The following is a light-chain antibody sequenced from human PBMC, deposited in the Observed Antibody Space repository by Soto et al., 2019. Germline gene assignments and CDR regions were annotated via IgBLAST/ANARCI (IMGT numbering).Light chain of an antibody. CDR1: QSISLY. J-gene: IGKJ5*01. V-gene: IGKV1-39*01. CDR2: ASS. CDR3: QQSYTTPVT. Sequence: DIQMTQSPSSLSASVGDRVTITCRASQSISLYLSWYLQKPGKAPELLIYASSSLQSGVPSRFSGSGSGTDFTLTISSLQPEDFATYYCQQSYTTPVTFGQGTRLEIK.